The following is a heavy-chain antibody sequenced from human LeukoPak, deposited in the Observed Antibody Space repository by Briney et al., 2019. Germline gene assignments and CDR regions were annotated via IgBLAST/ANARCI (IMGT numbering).Heavy chain of an antibody. Sequence: GASVSVSFKASGYTFIIYGITWVRQAPGQGREWMGWISAYNGNTNNAHKHQGRVTMTTDTSTTTAYMELRSLTSADTAVYYCARDCSGGSCYSLARYGMDVWGKGTTVTVSS. D-gene: IGHD2-15*01. J-gene: IGHJ6*04. CDR3: ARDCSGGSCYSLARYGMDV. CDR2: ISAYNGNT. V-gene: IGHV1-18*01. CDR1: GYTFIIYG.